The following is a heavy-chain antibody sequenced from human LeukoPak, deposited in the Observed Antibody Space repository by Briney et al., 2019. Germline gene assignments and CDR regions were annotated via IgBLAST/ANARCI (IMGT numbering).Heavy chain of an antibody. CDR1: GGSFSDYN. CDR2: INHSGST. CDR3: ARSRYIGSFDY. V-gene: IGHV4-34*01. Sequence: TSETLSLTCAVYGGSFSDYNWNWIRQPPGKGLEWIGEINHSGSTNYHPSLKSRVTISVDTSKNQFSLKLSSVTAADTAVYYCARSRYIGSFDYWGQGTLVTVSS. J-gene: IGHJ4*02. D-gene: IGHD1-26*01.